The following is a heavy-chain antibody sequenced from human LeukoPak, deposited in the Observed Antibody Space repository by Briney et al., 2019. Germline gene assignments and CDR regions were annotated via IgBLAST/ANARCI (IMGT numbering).Heavy chain of an antibody. V-gene: IGHV1-18*01. CDR1: GYTFTKYG. D-gene: IGHD3-22*01. J-gene: IGHJ6*02. Sequence: GASVKVSCKASGYTFTKYGVSWARQAPGQGLEWMGSISAYNGNTNYAQKFQGGVTITADESTSTAHMKLSSLRSEDTAVYYCARETYSLSKAPKSQYSRGYYGMDVWGQGTTVTVSS. CDR2: ISAYNGNT. CDR3: ARETYSLSKAPKSQYSRGYYGMDV.